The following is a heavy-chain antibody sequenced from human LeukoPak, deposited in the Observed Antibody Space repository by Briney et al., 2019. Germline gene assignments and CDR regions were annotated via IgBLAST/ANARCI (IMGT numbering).Heavy chain of an antibody. CDR1: RFTFSACG. Sequence: GGSLRLSCAASRFTFSACGMHWVRQAPGKGLEWVAAISFDGSHKYYADSVKGRFTISRDNSMNTLYLQMNSLRAEDTAVYYCAKGTAVDRQYFENWGQGALVTVSS. CDR2: ISFDGSHK. J-gene: IGHJ4*02. D-gene: IGHD1-1*01. V-gene: IGHV3-30*18. CDR3: AKGTAVDRQYFEN.